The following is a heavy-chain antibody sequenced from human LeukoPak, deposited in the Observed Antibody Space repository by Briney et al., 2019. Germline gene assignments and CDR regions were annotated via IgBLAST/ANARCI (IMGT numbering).Heavy chain of an antibody. J-gene: IGHJ4*02. Sequence: KSGGSLRLSCAASRFTFSDYYMNWIRQAPGKGLEWVSYISTSGTTMSYADSVKGRFTISRDSAKNSLYLQMNSLRAEDTAVYYCARGTTGTTDFDYWGQGTLVTVSS. D-gene: IGHD1-1*01. CDR1: RFTFSDYY. CDR2: ISTSGTTM. V-gene: IGHV3-11*01. CDR3: ARGTTGTTDFDY.